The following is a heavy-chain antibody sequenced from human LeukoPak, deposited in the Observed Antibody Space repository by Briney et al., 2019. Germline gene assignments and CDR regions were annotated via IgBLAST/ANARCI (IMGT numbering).Heavy chain of an antibody. J-gene: IGHJ4*02. CDR2: IYYRGST. CDR3: TRTNPDAYNDY. D-gene: IGHD5-24*01. V-gene: IGHV4-61*01. Sequence: KPSETLSLTCSVSGGSVTSGSYYWSWIRQPPGKGLEWIGYIYYRGSTKYNPSLKSRVTISVDTSKNQFSLKLSSVTAADTAVYYCTRTNPDAYNDYWGQGTLVTVSS. CDR1: GGSVTSGSYY.